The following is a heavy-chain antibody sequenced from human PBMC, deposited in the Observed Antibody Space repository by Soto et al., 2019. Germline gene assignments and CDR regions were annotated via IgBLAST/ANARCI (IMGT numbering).Heavy chain of an antibody. CDR3: ARVYDSNAFYI. CDR1: VGTFSSYS. J-gene: IGHJ3*02. D-gene: IGHD3-22*01. CDR2: IIPIFGTA. V-gene: IGHV1-69*01. Sequence: QVQLVPYGAEVNKPGSSVNVSCTASVGTFSSYSISGVRQAHGQGLEWMFGIIPIFGTANSVQKFKGRVTITADESKSTAYIELSSLRSEDTAVYYCARVYDSNAFYIWGQWTMVTVSS.